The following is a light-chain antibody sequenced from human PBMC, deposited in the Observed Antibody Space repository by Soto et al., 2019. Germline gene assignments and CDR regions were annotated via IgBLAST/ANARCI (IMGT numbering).Light chain of an antibody. CDR2: LGS. Sequence: DIVMTQSPLSLPVTPGEPASISCRSSQSLLHRNGNNYLDWYLLKPGQSPQLLIYLGSNRASGVPDRFSGSGSGTDFTLKISRVEAEDVGDYYCMQALQTPVTFGQGTRLEIK. V-gene: IGKV2-28*01. J-gene: IGKJ5*01. CDR1: QSLLHRNGNNY. CDR3: MQALQTPVT.